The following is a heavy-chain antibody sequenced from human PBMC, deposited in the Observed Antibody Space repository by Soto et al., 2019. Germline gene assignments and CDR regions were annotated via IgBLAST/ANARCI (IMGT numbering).Heavy chain of an antibody. J-gene: IGHJ4*02. CDR1: RVTFSSYA. V-gene: IGHV1-69*01. CDR3: AIGTRNGWYYDF. Sequence: QVQVVQSGAEVKKPGSSVKVSCKASRVTFSSYAISWVRQAPGQGLEWMGGIIPLIETANYAQTVQGRLTITADEFTSAAYMELSSLRSEDSAVYYSAIGTRNGWYYDFWGQGNLVTVSS. D-gene: IGHD6-19*01. CDR2: IIPLIETA.